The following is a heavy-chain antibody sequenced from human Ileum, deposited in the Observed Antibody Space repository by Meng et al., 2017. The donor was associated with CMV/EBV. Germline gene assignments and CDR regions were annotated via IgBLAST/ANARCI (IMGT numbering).Heavy chain of an antibody. V-gene: IGHV3-30*02. CDR2: VRSDGSNK. D-gene: IGHD3-16*01. CDR1: GFTFSSYG. Sequence: VTLGESGGGVVQPGGSLRLSCAASGFTFSSYGMHWVRQAPGKGLEWVAFVRSDGSNKYYADSVKGRFTISRDNSENTLFLQMNSLRADDTAVYYCSSLGDYWGQGTLVTVSS. CDR3: SSLGDY. J-gene: IGHJ4*02.